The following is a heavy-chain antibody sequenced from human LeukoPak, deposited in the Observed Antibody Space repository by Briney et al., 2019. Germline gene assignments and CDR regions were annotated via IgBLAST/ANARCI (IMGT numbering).Heavy chain of an antibody. V-gene: IGHV3-23*01. CDR3: AKGGLQVWLPESPNDY. D-gene: IGHD5-18*01. CDR2: ISGSGSST. CDR1: GFPFSGYV. J-gene: IGHJ4*02. Sequence: GGSLRLSCAASGFPFSGYVMSWVRQAPGKGLEWVSGISGSGSSTYYADSVKGRFTISRDNSKNTLYLQMNSLRAEDTAVYYCAKGGLQVWLPESPNDYWGQGTLVTVSS.